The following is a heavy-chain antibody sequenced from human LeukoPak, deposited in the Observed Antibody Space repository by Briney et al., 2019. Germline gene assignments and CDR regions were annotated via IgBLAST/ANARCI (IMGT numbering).Heavy chain of an antibody. V-gene: IGHV3-23*01. CDR2: ITDTTSST. CDR1: GSSVTTTG. J-gene: IGHJ4*02. D-gene: IGHD3-10*01. Sequence: GPCLSPSWSAAGSSVTTTGTGSVSPPPRNWSAWVSTITDTTSSTYYAHSVKGRFTISRDNSKNELDLKMNSLRAEDTAVYFCAKYDLRSTGGSGSHPYWGQGTLVTVSS. CDR3: AKYDLRSTGGSGSHPY.